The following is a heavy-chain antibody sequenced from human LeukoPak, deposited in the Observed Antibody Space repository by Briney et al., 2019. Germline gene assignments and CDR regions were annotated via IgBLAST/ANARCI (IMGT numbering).Heavy chain of an antibody. J-gene: IGHJ5*02. CDR3: ARAGGSGWYGKLDP. V-gene: IGHV4-34*01. CDR2: INHSGST. Sequence: KSSETLSLTCAVYGGSFSGYYWSWIRQPPGKGLEWIGEINHSGSTNYNPSLKSRVTISVDTSKSQFSLKLYCVTAADTAVYYCARAGGSGWYGKLDPWGQGTLVTVSS. D-gene: IGHD6-19*01. CDR1: GGSFSGYY.